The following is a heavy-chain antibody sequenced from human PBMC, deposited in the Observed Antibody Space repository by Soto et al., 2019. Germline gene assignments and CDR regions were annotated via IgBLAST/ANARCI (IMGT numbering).Heavy chain of an antibody. CDR2: IYYSGSN. Sequence: QVQLQESGPGLVKPSQTLSLTCTVSGGSIKSGGYYWNWIRQHPGKGLEWIGYIYYSGSNYYNPSLKSRVTMSVDTSKNQFSLWLSSVTAADTAVYYCASFGFRGVISRLSWFDPWGQGTLVTVSS. J-gene: IGHJ5*02. CDR3: ASFGFRGVISRLSWFDP. V-gene: IGHV4-31*03. D-gene: IGHD3-10*01. CDR1: GGSIKSGGYY.